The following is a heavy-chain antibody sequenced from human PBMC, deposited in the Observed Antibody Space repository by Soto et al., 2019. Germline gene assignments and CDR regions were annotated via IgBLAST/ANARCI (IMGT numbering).Heavy chain of an antibody. D-gene: IGHD6-13*01. Sequence: EVQLVESGGGLVQPGGSLRLSCVASGFTVSSNYMSWVRQAPGKGLEWLSVIYTSGGTYYADSVKGRFTISRDNPKNTLYLQMNGLRAEDTAVYYCARDAGIAAGGHWGQGTLVTVSS. V-gene: IGHV3-66*01. CDR1: GFTVSSNY. CDR3: ARDAGIAAGGH. CDR2: IYTSGGT. J-gene: IGHJ4*02.